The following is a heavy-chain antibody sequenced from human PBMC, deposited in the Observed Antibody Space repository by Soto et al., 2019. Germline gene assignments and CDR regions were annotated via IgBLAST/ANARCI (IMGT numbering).Heavy chain of an antibody. Sequence: EVQLVESGGVVVQPGGSLRLSCAASGFTFDDYTMHWVRQAPGKGLEWVSLISWDGGSTYYADSVNGRFTISRDNSKNSLYLQMNSLRTEDTALYYCAKDTEDYYDSNGMDVWGQGTTVTVSS. J-gene: IGHJ6*02. CDR2: ISWDGGST. CDR3: AKDTEDYYDSNGMDV. D-gene: IGHD3-22*01. V-gene: IGHV3-43*01. CDR1: GFTFDDYT.